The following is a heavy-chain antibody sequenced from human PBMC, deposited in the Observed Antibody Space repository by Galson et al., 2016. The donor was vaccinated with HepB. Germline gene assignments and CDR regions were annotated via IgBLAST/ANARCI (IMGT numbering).Heavy chain of an antibody. CDR2: IYYSGST. CDR3: ARGLMITFGGVIVISEYYFDY. V-gene: IGHV4-31*03. J-gene: IGHJ4*02. Sequence: TLSLTCTVSGGSISSGDYYWSWIRQHPGKGLEWIGYIYYSGSTDYNPSLKSRVTISVDTSKNQFSLKLSSVTAADTAVYYCARGLMITFGGVIVISEYYFDYWGQGTLVTVSS. D-gene: IGHD3-16*02. CDR1: GGSISSGDYY.